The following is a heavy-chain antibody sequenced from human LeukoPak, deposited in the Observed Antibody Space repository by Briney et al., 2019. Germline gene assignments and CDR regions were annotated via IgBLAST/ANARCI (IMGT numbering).Heavy chain of an antibody. J-gene: IGHJ4*02. CDR2: ISSSSSTR. V-gene: IGHV3-48*02. Sequence: GGSLSLYCAASGFTFSSFSMNWVGQAPGQGLEWVSYISSSSSTRNYADSVKGRFTISRDNAKNSLYLQMNSLRDEDTAVYYCARDLISGHYTFDYWGQGTLVTVSS. D-gene: IGHD4-11*01. CDR1: GFTFSSFS. CDR3: ARDLISGHYTFDY.